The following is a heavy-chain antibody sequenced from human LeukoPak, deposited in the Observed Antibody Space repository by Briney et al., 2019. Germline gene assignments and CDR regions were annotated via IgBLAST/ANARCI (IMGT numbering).Heavy chain of an antibody. V-gene: IGHV1-69*06. D-gene: IGHD3-9*01. CDR3: ATVRDILTGYYY. CDR1: GGTFSSYA. J-gene: IGHJ4*02. CDR2: IIPIFGTA. Sequence: GASVKVSCKASGGTFSSYAISWVRQAPGQGLEWMGGIIPIFGTANYAQKFQGRVTMTEDTSTDTAYMELSSLRSEDTAVYYCATVRDILTGYYYWGQGTLVTVSS.